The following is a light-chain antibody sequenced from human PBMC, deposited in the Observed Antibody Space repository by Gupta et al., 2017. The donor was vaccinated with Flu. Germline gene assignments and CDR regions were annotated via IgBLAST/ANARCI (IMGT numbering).Light chain of an antibody. Sequence: SYALTQPPSVSVSPGPTASLTCSGDKLGEKFVCWYQQRPGHAPVLVIYQDTKRPSGIPERFSGSNSGNTATLTISGTQAMDEADDYCQAWDSSPEEGRVVFGGGTKLTV. CDR3: QAWDSSPEEGRVV. CDR1: KLGEKF. V-gene: IGLV3-1*01. CDR2: QDT. J-gene: IGLJ2*01.